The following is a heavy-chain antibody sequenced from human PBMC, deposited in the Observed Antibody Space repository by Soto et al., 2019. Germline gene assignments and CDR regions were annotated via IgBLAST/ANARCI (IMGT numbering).Heavy chain of an antibody. Sequence: GGSLSLSCAASGFTFSSYAMSWVRQAPGKGLEWVSAISGSGGSTYYADSVKGRFTISRDNSKNTLYLQMNSLRAEDTAVYYCAKDPSRAPGWYGMDVWGQGTTVTVSS. V-gene: IGHV3-23*01. J-gene: IGHJ6*02. CDR1: GFTFSSYA. CDR2: ISGSGGST. CDR3: AKDPSRAPGWYGMDV.